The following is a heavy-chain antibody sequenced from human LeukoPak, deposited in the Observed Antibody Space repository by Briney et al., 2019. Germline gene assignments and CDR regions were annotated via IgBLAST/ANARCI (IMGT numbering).Heavy chain of an antibody. Sequence: PGGSLRLSCAASGFTFSSYSMNWVRQAPGKGLEWVAVIWYDGSNKYYADSVKGRFTISRDNSENTLYLQMNSLRAEDTAVYYCVSGLADDFWSGYFHWGQGTLVTVSS. V-gene: IGHV3-33*08. D-gene: IGHD3-3*01. CDR1: GFTFSSYS. CDR2: IWYDGSNK. J-gene: IGHJ4*02. CDR3: VSGLADDFWSGYFH.